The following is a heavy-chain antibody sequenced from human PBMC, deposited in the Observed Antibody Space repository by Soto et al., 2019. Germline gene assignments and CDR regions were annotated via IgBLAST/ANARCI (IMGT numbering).Heavy chain of an antibody. V-gene: IGHV4-59*08. CDR3: ARLYGLDAFDI. D-gene: IGHD3-16*02. J-gene: IGHJ3*02. CDR2: IYYSGST. Sequence: QVQLQESGPGLVKPSETLSLTCTVPGGAISRYYWRWIRQPPGKGLEWIGHIYYSGSTNYNPSLKSRVTISVDTSTNQFSLKLSSVTAADTAVYYCARLYGLDAFDIWGQGTMVTVSS. CDR1: GGAISRYY.